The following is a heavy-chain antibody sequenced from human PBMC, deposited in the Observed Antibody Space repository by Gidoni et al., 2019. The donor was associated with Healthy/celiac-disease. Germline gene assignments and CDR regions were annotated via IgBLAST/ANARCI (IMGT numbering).Heavy chain of an antibody. CDR1: GFTFSSYA. CDR2: ISYDGSNK. J-gene: IGHJ6*02. Sequence: QVQLVESGGGVVQPERSLRPSCAASGFTFSSYAMHWVRQAPGKGLEWVAVISYDGSNKYYADSVKGRFTISRDNSKNTLYLQMNSLRAEDTAVYYCARDDSSSWYVGYYYYGMDVWGQGTTVTVSS. CDR3: ARDDSSSWYVGYYYYGMDV. D-gene: IGHD6-13*01. V-gene: IGHV3-30-3*01.